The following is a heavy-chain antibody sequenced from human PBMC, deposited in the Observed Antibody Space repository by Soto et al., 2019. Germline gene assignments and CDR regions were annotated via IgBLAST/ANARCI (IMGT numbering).Heavy chain of an antibody. CDR2: ISGSGGST. CDR1: GFTFSSYA. V-gene: IGHV3-23*01. J-gene: IGHJ4*02. Sequence: EVQLLESGGGLVQPGGSLRLSCAASGFTFSSYAMSWVRQAPGKGLEWVSAISGSGGSTYYADSVKGRFTISRDNSKNTLYLQTNSLRAEDTAVYYCAKDGGYSSGWYPLRLGYWGQGTLVTVSS. CDR3: AKDGGYSSGWYPLRLGY. D-gene: IGHD6-19*01.